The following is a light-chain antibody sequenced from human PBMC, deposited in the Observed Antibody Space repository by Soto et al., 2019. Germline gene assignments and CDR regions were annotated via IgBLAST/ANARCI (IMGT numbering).Light chain of an antibody. CDR2: KAS. CDR3: QQYNTYWT. Sequence: DIQMTQSPSTLSASVGDRVTITCRASQSISWWLAWYQQKPGKAPKLLIYKASTLGSGVPSRFSGSGSGTEFTLTISSLQPDDFATYYCQQYNTYWTSGQGTRVEIK. CDR1: QSISWW. J-gene: IGKJ1*01. V-gene: IGKV1-5*03.